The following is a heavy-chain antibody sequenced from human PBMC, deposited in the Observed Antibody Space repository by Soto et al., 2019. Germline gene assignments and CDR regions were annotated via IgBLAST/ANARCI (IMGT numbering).Heavy chain of an antibody. Sequence: PSETLSLTCTVSGGSISSYYWSWIRQPPGKGLEWIGYIYYSGSTNYNPSLKSRVTISVDTSKNQFSLKLSSVTAADTAVYYCARGFEGPYGSGRVLYDYWGQGTLVTVSS. CDR1: GGSISSYY. CDR2: IYYSGST. D-gene: IGHD3-10*01. J-gene: IGHJ4*02. V-gene: IGHV4-59*01. CDR3: ARGFEGPYGSGRVLYDY.